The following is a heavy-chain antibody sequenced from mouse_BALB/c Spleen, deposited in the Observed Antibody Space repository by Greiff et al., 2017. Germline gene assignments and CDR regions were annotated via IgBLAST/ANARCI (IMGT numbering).Heavy chain of an antibody. J-gene: IGHJ4*01. Sequence: EVKVMESGGGLVKPGGSLKLSCAASGFAFSSYDMSWVRQTPEKRLEWVAYISSGGGSTYYPDTVKGRFTISRDNAKNTLYLQMSSLKSEDTAMYYCARHRYGNFFYAMDYWGQGTSVTVSS. CDR2: ISSGGGST. CDR3: ARHRYGNFFYAMDY. CDR1: GFAFSSYD. V-gene: IGHV5-12-1*01. D-gene: IGHD2-10*02.